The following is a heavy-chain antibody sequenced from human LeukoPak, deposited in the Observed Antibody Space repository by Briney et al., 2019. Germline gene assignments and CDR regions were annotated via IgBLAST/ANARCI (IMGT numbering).Heavy chain of an antibody. J-gene: IGHJ4*02. CDR1: GFTFSSYR. Sequence: PGGSLRLSCAASGFTFSSYRMNWVRQAPGKGLEWVSSISSSSSYIYYADSVKGRFTISRDNAKNSLYLQMNSLRAEDTAVYYCARRPLDYSSDYYFDYWGQGTLVTVSS. D-gene: IGHD6-19*01. CDR2: ISSSSSYI. CDR3: ARRPLDYSSDYYFDY. V-gene: IGHV3-21*01.